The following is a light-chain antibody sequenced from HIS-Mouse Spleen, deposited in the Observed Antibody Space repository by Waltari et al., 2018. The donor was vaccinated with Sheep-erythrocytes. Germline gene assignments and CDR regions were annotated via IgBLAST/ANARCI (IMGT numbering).Light chain of an antibody. V-gene: IGLV2-11*01. CDR1: SSDVGGYNY. Sequence: QSALTQPRSVSGSPGQSVTISCTGTSSDVGGYNYVSWYQQHPGKAPKLMIYDVSKRPSGVPDRCAGSKSGNTASLTISGRQAEDEADYYCCSYAGSYNHVFATGTKVTVL. CDR2: DVS. CDR3: CSYAGSYNHV. J-gene: IGLJ1*01.